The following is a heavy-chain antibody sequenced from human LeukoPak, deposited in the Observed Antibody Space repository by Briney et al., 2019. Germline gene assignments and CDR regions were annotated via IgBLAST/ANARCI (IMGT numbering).Heavy chain of an antibody. Sequence: GRSLRLSCAASGFTFSSYAMHWVRQAPGMGLEWVAVISYDGSNKYYADSVKGRFTISRDNSKNTLYLQMNSLRAEDTAVYYCASSIPLWFGEPVMWGQGTLVTVSS. CDR3: ASSIPLWFGEPVM. CDR1: GFTFSSYA. J-gene: IGHJ4*02. CDR2: ISYDGSNK. V-gene: IGHV3-30*04. D-gene: IGHD3-10*01.